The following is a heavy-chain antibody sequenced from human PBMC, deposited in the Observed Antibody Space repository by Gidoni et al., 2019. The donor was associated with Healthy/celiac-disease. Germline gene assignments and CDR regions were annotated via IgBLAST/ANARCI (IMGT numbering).Heavy chain of an antibody. V-gene: IGHV4-34*01. Sequence: QVQLQQWGAGLLKPSETLSLTCAVYGGSFSGYYWSWIRQPPGKGLEWIGEINHSGSTNYNPSLKSRVTISVDTSKNQFSLKLSSVTAADTAVYYCARGQRLYRRVREVYYYYGMDVWGQGTTVTVSS. CDR3: ARGQRLYRRVREVYYYYGMDV. D-gene: IGHD3-10*01. CDR2: INHSGST. CDR1: GGSFSGYY. J-gene: IGHJ6*02.